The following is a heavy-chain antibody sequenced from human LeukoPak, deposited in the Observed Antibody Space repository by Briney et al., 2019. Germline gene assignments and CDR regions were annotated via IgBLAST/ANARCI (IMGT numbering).Heavy chain of an antibody. D-gene: IGHD2-2*01. Sequence: SETLSLTCAVYGGSFSGYYWSWIRQPPGKGLEWIWEINHSGSTNYNPSLKSRVTISVDTSKNQFSLKLSSVTAADTAVYYCARGTMDCSSTSCYSGEYYYYGMDVWGKGTTVTVSS. CDR2: INHSGST. CDR3: ARGTMDCSSTSCYSGEYYYYGMDV. J-gene: IGHJ6*04. V-gene: IGHV4-34*01. CDR1: GGSFSGYY.